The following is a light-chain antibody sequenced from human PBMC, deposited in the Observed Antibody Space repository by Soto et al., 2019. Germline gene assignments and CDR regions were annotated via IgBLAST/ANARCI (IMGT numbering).Light chain of an antibody. CDR3: SSDTSRNTLDYV. CDR2: EVS. CDR1: SSDGGGYNF. Sequence: QSTLTQPASVSGSPGQTITISCTGTSSDGGGYNFVSWYHPHPGKAPILLIYEVSNRPSRVSNRFSRSKSGNTASLTISGLQAHDEADYYCSSDTSRNTLDYVFGTGTKVTVL. V-gene: IGLV2-14*01. J-gene: IGLJ1*01.